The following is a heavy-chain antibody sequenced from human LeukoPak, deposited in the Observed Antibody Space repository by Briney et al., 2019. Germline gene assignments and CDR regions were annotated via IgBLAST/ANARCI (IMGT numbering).Heavy chain of an antibody. D-gene: IGHD3-22*01. J-gene: IGHJ4*02. CDR2: ISYDGSNK. V-gene: IGHV3-30-3*01. CDR1: GFTFSSYA. Sequence: GGSLRLSCAASGFTFSSYAMHWVRQAPGKGLEWVAVISYDGSNKYYADSVEGRFTISRDNSKNTLYLQMNSLRAEDTAVYYCARADYYDSSGYSYYFDYWGQGTLVTVSS. CDR3: ARADYYDSSGYSYYFDY.